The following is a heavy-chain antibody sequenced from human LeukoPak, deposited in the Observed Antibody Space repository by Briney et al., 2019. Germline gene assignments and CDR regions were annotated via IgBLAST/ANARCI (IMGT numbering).Heavy chain of an antibody. J-gene: IGHJ5*02. Sequence: SVKVSCKASGYTFTSYYMHWVRQAPGRGLEWMGGIIPIFGTANYAQKFQGRVTITADESTSTAYMELSSLRSEDTAVYYCARNGYDFWSGYYYNWFDPWGQGTLVTVSS. CDR2: IIPIFGTA. CDR3: ARNGYDFWSGYYYNWFDP. D-gene: IGHD3-3*01. CDR1: GYTFTSYY. V-gene: IGHV1-69*13.